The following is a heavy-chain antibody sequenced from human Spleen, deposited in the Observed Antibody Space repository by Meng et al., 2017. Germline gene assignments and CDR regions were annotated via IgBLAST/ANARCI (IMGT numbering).Heavy chain of an antibody. Sequence: GESLKISCQGSGHSFSNYWIGWVRQMPGEGLEWMGIIYLGDSETRESPSFQGQVTISADKSISTAYLQWSSLKASDTGMYYCARQDGFSSSPNSFDHWGQGTLVTVSS. CDR1: GHSFSNYW. V-gene: IGHV5-51*01. J-gene: IGHJ4*02. D-gene: IGHD6-13*01. CDR2: IYLGDSET. CDR3: ARQDGFSSSPNSFDH.